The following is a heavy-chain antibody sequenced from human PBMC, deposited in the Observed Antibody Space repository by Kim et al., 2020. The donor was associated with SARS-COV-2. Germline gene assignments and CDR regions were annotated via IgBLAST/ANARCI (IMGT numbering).Heavy chain of an antibody. CDR3: AKGQVQQWLLVWGYGMDV. CDR1: GFTFSSYG. V-gene: IGHV3-30*18. J-gene: IGHJ6*02. D-gene: IGHD6-19*01. Sequence: GGSLRLSCAASGFTFSSYGMHWVRQAPGKGLEWVAVISYDGSNKYYADSVKGRFTISRDNSKNTLYLQMNSLRAEDMAVYYCAKGQVQQWLLVWGYGMDVWGQGTTVTVSS. CDR2: ISYDGSNK.